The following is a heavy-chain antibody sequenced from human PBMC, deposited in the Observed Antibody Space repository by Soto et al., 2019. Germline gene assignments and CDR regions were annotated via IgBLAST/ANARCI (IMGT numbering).Heavy chain of an antibody. CDR2: IHYSGSA. J-gene: IGHJ6*02. Sequence: XETLSLTCTVAGCSVTGGYYYWSWIRQPPGKGLEWIGYIHYSGSANYNPSLKSRVTISVDTSKNQFSLKLSSVTAADTAVYYCARVVQKDGGLLSNYYYGLDVWGQGTPVTVSS. D-gene: IGHD3-10*01. CDR1: GCSVTGGYYY. CDR3: ARVVQKDGGLLSNYYYGLDV. V-gene: IGHV4-61*01.